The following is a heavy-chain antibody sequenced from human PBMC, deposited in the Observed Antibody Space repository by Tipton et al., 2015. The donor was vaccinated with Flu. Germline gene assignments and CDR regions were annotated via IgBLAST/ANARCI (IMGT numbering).Heavy chain of an antibody. CDR1: GGSISTYY. V-gene: IGHV4-59*01. Sequence: TLSLTCTVSGGSISTYYWSWVRQPPGKGLEWIGYIYCSGSTNFNPSLKNRVTISVDSSKNQFSLKLTSVTAADTAVYYCARGGRRDGHNCWGQGTLVTVSS. CDR3: ARGGRRDGHNC. D-gene: IGHD5-24*01. J-gene: IGHJ4*02. CDR2: IYCSGST.